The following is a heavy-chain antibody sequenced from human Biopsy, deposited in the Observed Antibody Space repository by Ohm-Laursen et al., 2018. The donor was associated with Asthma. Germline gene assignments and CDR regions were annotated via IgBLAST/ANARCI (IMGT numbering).Heavy chain of an antibody. CDR3: VRDGTDDAFDI. CDR1: GFSFSNFA. CDR2: ISKDASTQ. Sequence: SLRLSCAAPGFSFSNFAIHWVRQAPGKGLEWVGVISKDASTQDYADSVKCRFTMARDNSKNTLDLQMNSLREEDTAVYYCVRDGTDDAFDIWGQGTVVSVSS. J-gene: IGHJ3*02. D-gene: IGHD1-1*01. V-gene: IGHV3-30*01.